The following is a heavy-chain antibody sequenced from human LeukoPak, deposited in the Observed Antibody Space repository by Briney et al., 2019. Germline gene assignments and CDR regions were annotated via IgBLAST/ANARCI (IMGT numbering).Heavy chain of an antibody. J-gene: IGHJ4*02. CDR3: AKRISVAGRGNDDY. CDR2: ISGSGDNT. Sequence: GGSLRLSCAASGFTFSSYAMSWVRQAPGKGLEWVSAISGSGDNTYYADSVKGRFSISRDNSKNALYLQMNSLRAEDTAVYYCAKRISVAGRGNDDYWGQGTLVTVSS. V-gene: IGHV3-23*01. CDR1: GFTFSSYA. D-gene: IGHD6-19*01.